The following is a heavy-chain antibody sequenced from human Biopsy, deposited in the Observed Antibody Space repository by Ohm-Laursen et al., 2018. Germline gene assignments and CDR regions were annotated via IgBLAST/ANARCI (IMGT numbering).Heavy chain of an antibody. CDR2: FYYSGST. V-gene: IGHV4-59*01. Sequence: SQTLSLTCSVSGDSISIYYWSWIRQPPGKGLVWIGNFYYSGSTNYNPSLKSRITMSLDRSKSQVSLRMNSVTAADTADYYCARARIKTSGVLIPETYYFDSWGQGTLVTVSS. CDR3: ARARIKTSGVLIPETYYFDS. CDR1: GDSISIYY. J-gene: IGHJ4*02. D-gene: IGHD3-3*01.